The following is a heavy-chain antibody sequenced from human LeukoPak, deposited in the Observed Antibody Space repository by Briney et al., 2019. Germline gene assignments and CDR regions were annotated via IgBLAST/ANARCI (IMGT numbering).Heavy chain of an antibody. D-gene: IGHD6-19*01. Sequence: SESLSLTCAVYGGSFSGYYWSWIRHPPGKGLEWIGEINHSGSTNYNPSLKSRVTISVDTSKNQFSLKLSSVTAADTAVYYCARVAYSSGHDYWGQGTLVTVSS. CDR1: GGSFSGYY. CDR2: INHSGST. J-gene: IGHJ4*02. V-gene: IGHV4-34*01. CDR3: ARVAYSSGHDY.